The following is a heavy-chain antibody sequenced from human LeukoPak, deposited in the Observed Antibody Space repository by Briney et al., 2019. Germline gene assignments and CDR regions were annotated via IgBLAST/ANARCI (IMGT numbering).Heavy chain of an antibody. CDR1: GFTFSSYA. J-gene: IGHJ4*02. CDR2: ISGSGGST. V-gene: IGHV3-23*01. D-gene: IGHD3-22*01. CDR3: ARGGSSSDFDY. Sequence: GGSLRLSCAASGFTFSSYAMSWVRQAPGKGLEWVSAISGSGGSTYYADSVKGRFTISRDNAKNTLYLQMNSLRAEDTAVCYCARGGSSSDFDYWGQRTLVTVSS.